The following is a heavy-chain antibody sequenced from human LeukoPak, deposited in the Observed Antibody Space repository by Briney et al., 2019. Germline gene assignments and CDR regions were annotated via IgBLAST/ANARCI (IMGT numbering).Heavy chain of an antibody. D-gene: IGHD3-22*01. J-gene: IGHJ4*02. CDR2: IYSGGST. CDR3: ARVGYYDSSGARDYYFDY. CDR1: GFTVSSNY. Sequence: QPGGSLRFSCAASGFTVSSNYMSWVRQAPGKGLEWVSLIYSGGSTYYADSVRGRFTISRDNSKNTLYLQMNSLRAEDTAVYYCARVGYYDSSGARDYYFDYWGQGTLVTVSS. V-gene: IGHV3-66*02.